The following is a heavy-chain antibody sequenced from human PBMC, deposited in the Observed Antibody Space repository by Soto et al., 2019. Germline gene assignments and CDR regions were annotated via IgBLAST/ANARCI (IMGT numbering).Heavy chain of an antibody. CDR3: ARPGYSNYGPGVDV. CDR1: GFTFSVYW. CDR2: IDSDWSNT. Sequence: EVQLVESGGGLVQPGGSLRLSCAASGFTFSVYWMHWVRQAPGKGLVWVSCIDSDWSNTSYADSVKGRFTISRDNAKSTLYLQMNSLRAEDTAVYYCARPGYSNYGPGVDVWGQGTTVTVSS. V-gene: IGHV3-74*01. J-gene: IGHJ6*02. D-gene: IGHD4-4*01.